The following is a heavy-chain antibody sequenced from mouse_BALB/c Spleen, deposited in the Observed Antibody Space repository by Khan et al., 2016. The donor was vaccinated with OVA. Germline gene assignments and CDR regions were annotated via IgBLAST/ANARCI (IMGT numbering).Heavy chain of an antibody. D-gene: IGHD2-2*01. CDR3: TRSYGSFYFDY. J-gene: IGHJ2*01. Sequence: MQLEESGTVPARPGASVKMSCKASGYSFTSYWMHWVTQRPGQGLEWIGAFYPGSSDTRYNQMFKDRAKLTAVTSASTVYMELSSLTNEDSAVYYCTRSYGSFYFDYWGQGTTLTVSS. CDR1: GYSFTSYW. CDR2: FYPGSSDT. V-gene: IGHV1-5*01.